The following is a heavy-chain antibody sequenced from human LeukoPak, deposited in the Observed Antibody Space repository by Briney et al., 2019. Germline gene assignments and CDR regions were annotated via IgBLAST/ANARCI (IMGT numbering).Heavy chain of an antibody. CDR2: IRYDGSNK. Sequence: GGSLRLSCAASGFTFSSYGMHWVRQAPGKGLEWVAFIRYDGSNKYYADSVKGRFTISRDNSKNTLYLQMNSLRAEDTAVYYCAKVRVAARLGIAAAVPYYYCYMDVWGKGTTVTVSS. D-gene: IGHD6-13*01. CDR1: GFTFSSYG. V-gene: IGHV3-30*02. CDR3: AKVRVAARLGIAAAVPYYYCYMDV. J-gene: IGHJ6*03.